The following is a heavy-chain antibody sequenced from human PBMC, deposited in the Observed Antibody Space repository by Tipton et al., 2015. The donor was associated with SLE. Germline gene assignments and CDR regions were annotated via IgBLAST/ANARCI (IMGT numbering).Heavy chain of an antibody. CDR1: GGSISRIGYY. J-gene: IGHJ5*02. CDR2: IYYGGGT. V-gene: IGHV4-31*03. CDR3: ARSTDQNWFDP. Sequence: TLSLTCTVSGGSISRIGYYWSWIRQHPGKGLEWIGYIYYGGGTYYNPSLESRVTISLDTSKNQFSLKLNSVTAADTAVYYCARSTDQNWFDPWGQGTLVTVSS. D-gene: IGHD2-2*01.